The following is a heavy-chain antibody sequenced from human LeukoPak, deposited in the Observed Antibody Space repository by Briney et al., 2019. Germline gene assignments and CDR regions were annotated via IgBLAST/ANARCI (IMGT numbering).Heavy chain of an antibody. CDR2: SGTT. V-gene: IGHV4-31*03. CDR3: ARDLGYGFDS. D-gene: IGHD5-12*01. CDR1: GGSISGGNSY. J-gene: IGHJ4*02. Sequence: SQTLSLTCTVSGGSISGGNSYWSWIRQRPGKGLEWIGSGTTYYNPSLKSRITISVDTSKNQFSLKLRSVTAADTAVYYCARDLGYGFDSWGQGALVTVSS.